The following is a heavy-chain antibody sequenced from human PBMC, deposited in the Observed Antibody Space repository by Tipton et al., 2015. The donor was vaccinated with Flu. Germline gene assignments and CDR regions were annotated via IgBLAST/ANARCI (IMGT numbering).Heavy chain of an antibody. V-gene: IGHV3-64*02. Sequence: SLRLSCAASGFTFSDYAMHWVRQAPGKGLEYVSAISSDGDHTYYADSVKGRFTISRDNSKNTLYLQMGSLRADDMALYYCARGMNTGLVDVWGQGTTVTVSS. D-gene: IGHD1-14*01. CDR2: ISSDGDHT. J-gene: IGHJ6*02. CDR3: ARGMNTGLVDV. CDR1: GFTFSDYA.